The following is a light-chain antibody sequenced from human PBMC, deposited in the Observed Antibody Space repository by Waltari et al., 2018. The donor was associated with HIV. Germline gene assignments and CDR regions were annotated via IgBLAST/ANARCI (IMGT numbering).Light chain of an antibody. CDR1: NSNIGSNT. Sequence: QSVLTQPPSASGTPGQRVTISCSGRNSNIGSNTVNWYQQLPGTDPKLLIYGNTRRPSGVPDRFSGSKSGTSASLAISGLQSEDEADYYCAAWDDSQNCEVVFGGGTKLTVL. V-gene: IGLV1-44*01. CDR2: GNT. CDR3: AAWDDSQNCEVV. J-gene: IGLJ2*01.